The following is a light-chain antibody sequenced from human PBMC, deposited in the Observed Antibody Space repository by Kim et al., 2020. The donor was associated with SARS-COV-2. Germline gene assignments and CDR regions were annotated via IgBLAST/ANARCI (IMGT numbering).Light chain of an antibody. CDR1: ISDVGGYNC. CDR2: DVS. V-gene: IGLV2-14*04. J-gene: IGLJ3*02. CDR3: SSYTSSSTWV. Sequence: GWSITISRTVAISDVGGYNCVSWYHQHPGKAPKVMIHDVSKRPSGVSHRFSGSKSGNTASLTISGLQAEVEADYYCSSYTSSSTWVFGGGTQLTVL.